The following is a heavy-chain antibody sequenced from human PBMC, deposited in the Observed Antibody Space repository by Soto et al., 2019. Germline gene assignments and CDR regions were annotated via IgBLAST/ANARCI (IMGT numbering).Heavy chain of an antibody. CDR2: ITSNGGNT. Sequence: PGGSLRLSCAASGFTFSSYAMHWFRQAPGKGLEYVSAITSNGGNTDYASSVKGRFTISRDNSKNTLYLQMGSLRAEDMAVYYCARRIPFGYGMDVWGQGTTVTVSS. J-gene: IGHJ6*02. D-gene: IGHD2-21*01. CDR3: ARRIPFGYGMDV. V-gene: IGHV3-64*01. CDR1: GFTFSSYA.